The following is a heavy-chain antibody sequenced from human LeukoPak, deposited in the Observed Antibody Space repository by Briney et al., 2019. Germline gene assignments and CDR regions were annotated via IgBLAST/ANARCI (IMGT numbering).Heavy chain of an antibody. D-gene: IGHD2-2*01. J-gene: IGHJ5*02. Sequence: SETLSLTCTVSGGSVSSGGYYWSWIRQPPGKGLEWTGFIHNSGSTKYNPSLMSRVTISVDTSKNQFSLKLSSVTAAETAVYYCARGGASSIPFDPWGQGTLVTVSS. V-gene: IGHV4-61*08. CDR1: GGSVSSGGYY. CDR3: ARGGASSIPFDP. CDR2: IHNSGST.